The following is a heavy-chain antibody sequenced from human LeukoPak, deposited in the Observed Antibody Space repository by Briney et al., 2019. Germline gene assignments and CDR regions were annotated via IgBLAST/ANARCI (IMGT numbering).Heavy chain of an antibody. D-gene: IGHD5-18*01. J-gene: IGHJ4*02. Sequence: SETLSLTCTVSGGSISSYYWSWIRQPPGKGLEWIGYIYYSGSTSYNPSLKSRVTISVDTSKNQFSLKLSSVTAADTAVYYCARHPRRYGLDYWGQGTLVTVSS. V-gene: IGHV4-59*08. CDR1: GGSISSYY. CDR2: IYYSGST. CDR3: ARHPRRYGLDY.